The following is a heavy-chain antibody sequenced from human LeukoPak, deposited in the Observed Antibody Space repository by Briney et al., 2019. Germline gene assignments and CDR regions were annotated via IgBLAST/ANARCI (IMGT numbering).Heavy chain of an antibody. V-gene: IGHV3-33*08. D-gene: IGHD5-18*01. Sequence: PGGSLRLSCAASGFTFSSYAMHWVRQAPGKGLEWVAVIWYDGSNEYHAESVKGRFTISRDNSKNTLYLQMNSLRAEDTAVYYCARGSGKSYGIFDYWGQGTLVTVSS. CDR1: GFTFSSYA. J-gene: IGHJ4*02. CDR2: IWYDGSNE. CDR3: ARGSGKSYGIFDY.